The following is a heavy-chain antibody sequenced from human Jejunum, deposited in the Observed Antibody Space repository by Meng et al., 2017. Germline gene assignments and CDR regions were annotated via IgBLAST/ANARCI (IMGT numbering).Heavy chain of an antibody. J-gene: IGHJ3*02. CDR2: IYSSGST. V-gene: IGHV4-4*07. D-gene: IGHD3-22*01. Sequence: SETLSLTCTVSGGSISSYYWSWIRQPAGKGLEWIGRIYSSGSTNHNPSLMSRVTMSVDTSKNQFSLKLSSVTAADTAVYYCARAAVYDSSGYYSYREGVNVFDSWGQGTMVTVSS. CDR1: GGSISSYY. CDR3: ARAAVYDSSGYYSYREGVNVFDS.